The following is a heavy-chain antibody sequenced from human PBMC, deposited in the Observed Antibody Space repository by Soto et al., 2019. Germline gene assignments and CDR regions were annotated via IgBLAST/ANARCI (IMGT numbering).Heavy chain of an antibody. D-gene: IGHD3-16*02. CDR1: GGSISRTSYY. CDR3: ARQPASLRPQVWFDY. J-gene: IGHJ5*01. Sequence: SETLSLTCNVSGGSISRTSYYWGWIRQPPGKGLEWIGSIFYSGNTYYNPSLKSRVTISVDTSKSQFSLRLRSVTAADTAVYYCARQPASLRPQVWFDYWGQGSLVTVSS. V-gene: IGHV4-39*01. CDR2: IFYSGNT.